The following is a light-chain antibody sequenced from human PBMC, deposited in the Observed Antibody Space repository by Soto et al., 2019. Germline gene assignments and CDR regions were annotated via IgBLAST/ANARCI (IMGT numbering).Light chain of an antibody. CDR1: QSVSYSSNNKNY. CDR3: QQYYSTPIT. CDR2: WAS. V-gene: IGKV4-1*01. Sequence: DIVMTQSPDSLAVSLGERATINCKSSQSVSYSSNNKNYLAWYQQKPGQPPKLLIYWASTRESGVPDRFSGSGSGTDFTLTISSLQAEDVAVYYCQQYYSTPITFSQGTRLEIK. J-gene: IGKJ5*01.